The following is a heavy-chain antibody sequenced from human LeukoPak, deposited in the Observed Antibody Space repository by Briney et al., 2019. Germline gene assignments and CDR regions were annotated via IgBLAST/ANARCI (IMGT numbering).Heavy chain of an antibody. CDR2: IIPILGIA. Sequence: SVKVSCKASGGTFSSYTISWVRQAPGQGLEWMGRIIPILGIANYAQKFQGRVTITADKSTSTAYMELSSLRSEDTAVYYCARAETAYGRFDPWGQGTLVTVSS. V-gene: IGHV1-69*02. CDR3: ARAETAYGRFDP. D-gene: IGHD4-17*01. J-gene: IGHJ5*02. CDR1: GGTFSSYT.